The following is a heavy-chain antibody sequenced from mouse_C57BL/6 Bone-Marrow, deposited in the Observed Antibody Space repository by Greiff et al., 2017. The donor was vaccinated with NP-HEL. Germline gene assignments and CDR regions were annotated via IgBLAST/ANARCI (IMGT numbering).Heavy chain of an antibody. D-gene: IGHD5-1*01. CDR3: AREYSGSGACYFVS. CDR2: IYPSDSET. Sequence: QVQLQQPGAELVRPGSSVKLSCKASGYTFTSYWMDWVKQRPGQGLEWIGNIYPSDSETHYNQKFKDKATLTVDKSSSTAYMQLSSLTSEDSAVXFCAREYSGSGACYFVSWGEGATLTVSS. V-gene: IGHV1-61*01. J-gene: IGHJ2*01. CDR1: GYTFTSYW.